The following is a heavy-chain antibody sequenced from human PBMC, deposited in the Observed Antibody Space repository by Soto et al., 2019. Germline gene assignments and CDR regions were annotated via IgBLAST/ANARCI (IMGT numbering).Heavy chain of an antibody. CDR2: IIPIFSTP. V-gene: IGHV1-69*13. D-gene: IGHD3-22*01. CDR1: GGTSGSYP. CDR3: ARPIQYYFDTSAQSAWFDP. Sequence: SLKVSCKTSGGTSGSYPISWVGQAPGQGLEWMGVIIPIFSTPNYAQKFQGRVTITADESTSTAYMELSSLRSEDTAVYYCARPIQYYFDTSAQSAWFDPWGQGTLVTV. J-gene: IGHJ5*02.